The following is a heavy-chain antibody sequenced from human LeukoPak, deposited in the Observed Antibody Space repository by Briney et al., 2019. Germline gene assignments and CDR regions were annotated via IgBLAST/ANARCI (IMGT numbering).Heavy chain of an antibody. CDR2: IYYSGST. J-gene: IGHJ4*02. V-gene: IGHV4-59*12. CDR1: GGSISSFY. D-gene: IGHD3-16*02. CDR3: ARGPYDYVWGSYRSPEFDY. Sequence: SETLSLTCTVSGGSISSFYWNWIRQPPGKGLEWIGYIYYSGSTNYNPSLKSRVTISVDTSKNQFSLKLSSVTAADTAVYYCARGPYDYVWGSYRSPEFDYWGQGTLVTVSS.